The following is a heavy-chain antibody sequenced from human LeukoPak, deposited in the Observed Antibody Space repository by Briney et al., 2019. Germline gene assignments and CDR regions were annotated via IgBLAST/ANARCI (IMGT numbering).Heavy chain of an antibody. D-gene: IGHD7-27*01. CDR1: GYTLTELS. CDR2: FDPEDGET. Sequence: GASVKVSCKVSGYTLTELSMHWVRQAPGKGLEWMGGFDPEDGETIYARKFQGRVTMTEDTSTDTAYMELCSLRSEDTAVYYCATDVANWGVGPYYFDYWGQGTLVTVSS. CDR3: ATDVANWGVGPYYFDY. V-gene: IGHV1-24*01. J-gene: IGHJ4*02.